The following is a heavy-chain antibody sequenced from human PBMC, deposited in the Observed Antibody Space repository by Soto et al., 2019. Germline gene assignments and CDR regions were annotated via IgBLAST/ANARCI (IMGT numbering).Heavy chain of an antibody. CDR2: VIPILAST. J-gene: IGHJ4*02. D-gene: IGHD3-3*01. CDR3: ARGAGIFGVVAFGY. V-gene: IGHV1-69*13. Sequence: EASVKVSCKASGGTFSGYGISWVRQAPGQGLEWMGGVIPILASTYYAQDFQGRITITADGSTSTVYMELRRLRSDDTAVYYCARGAGIFGVVAFGYWGQGTLVTVSS. CDR1: GGTFSGYG.